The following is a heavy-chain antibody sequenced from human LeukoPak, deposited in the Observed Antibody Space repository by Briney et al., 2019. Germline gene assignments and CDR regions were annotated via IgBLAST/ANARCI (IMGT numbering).Heavy chain of an antibody. CDR2: INHSGST. CDR3: ARKGAWNDILTGIYYYYGMDV. CDR1: GGSFSGYY. V-gene: IGHV4-34*01. J-gene: IGHJ6*02. D-gene: IGHD3-9*01. Sequence: SETLSLTCAVYGGSFSGYYWSWIRQPPGKGLEWIGEINHSGSTNYNPSLKSRVTISVDTSKNQFSLKLSSVTAADTAVYYCARKGAWNDILTGIYYYYGMDVWGQGTTVTVSS.